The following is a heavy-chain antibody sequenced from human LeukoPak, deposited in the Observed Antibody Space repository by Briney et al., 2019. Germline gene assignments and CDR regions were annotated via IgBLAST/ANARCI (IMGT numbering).Heavy chain of an antibody. V-gene: IGHV4-4*07. CDR1: GRSISSYD. CDR3: ARLTSSWYQDWYFDL. D-gene: IGHD6-13*01. Sequence: PSETLSRTCTVSGRSISSYDWSWIRQPAAKGLEWIGRIYTSGSTKYNPSLKSRVTMSLDTSKKQFSLKLSSVTATDTAVYYCARLTSSWYQDWYFDLWGRGTLVTVSS. CDR2: IYTSGST. J-gene: IGHJ2*01.